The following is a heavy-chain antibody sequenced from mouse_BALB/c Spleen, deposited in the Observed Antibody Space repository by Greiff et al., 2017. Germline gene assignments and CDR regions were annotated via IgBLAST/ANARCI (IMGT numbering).Heavy chain of an antibody. D-gene: IGHD2-3*01. CDR2: ISSGGSYT. CDR3: ARRGYDGYFDY. CDR1: GFTFSSYG. V-gene: IGHV5-6*01. Sequence: EVNLVESGGDLVKPGGSLKLSCAASGFTFSSYGMSWVRQTPDKRLEWVATISSGGSYTYYPDSVKGRFTISRDNAKNTLYLQMSSLKSEDTAMFYCARRGYDGYFDYRGQGTTLTVSS. J-gene: IGHJ2*01.